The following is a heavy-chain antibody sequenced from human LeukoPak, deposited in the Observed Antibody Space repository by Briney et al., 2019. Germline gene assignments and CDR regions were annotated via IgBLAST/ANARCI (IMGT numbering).Heavy chain of an antibody. Sequence: GGSLRLSCAASGFTFSSNYMTWVRQAPGKGLEWVSVIYSGGGTYYADSVKGRFTISRDNSKNTLYLQLNSLRAEDTAVYYCARGRSSGWYEFVGQFDCWGQGTLVTVSS. CDR3: ARGRSSGWYEFVGQFDC. J-gene: IGHJ4*02. D-gene: IGHD6-19*01. CDR2: IYSGGGT. V-gene: IGHV3-66*01. CDR1: GFTFSSNY.